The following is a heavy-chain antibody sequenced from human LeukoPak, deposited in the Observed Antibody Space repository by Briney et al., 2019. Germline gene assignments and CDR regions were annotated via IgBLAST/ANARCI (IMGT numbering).Heavy chain of an antibody. D-gene: IGHD6-13*01. CDR2: INTDDSDT. Sequence: HGESLKISCKASGYSSTSNWIGGLRHLPGKDLEWMGIINTDDSDTRYSPSFQGQVTISADKSISTSYLKWSSLKASDTAMYYCARMGSSWYYFDYWGQGTLVTVSS. CDR3: ARMGSSWYYFDY. V-gene: IGHV5-51*01. J-gene: IGHJ4*02. CDR1: GYSSTSNW.